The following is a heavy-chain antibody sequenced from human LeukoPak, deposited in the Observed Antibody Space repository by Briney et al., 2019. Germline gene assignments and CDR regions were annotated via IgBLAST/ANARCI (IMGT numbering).Heavy chain of an antibody. CDR1: GGSISSDY. D-gene: IGHD5-24*01. CDR2: IYYSGSA. V-gene: IGHV4-59*01. J-gene: IGHJ6*02. CDR3: ARDPEMATPYYYGMDV. Sequence: PSETLSLTCTVSGGSISSDYWNWIRQPPGKGLEGIGYIYYSGSATYNPSLNNRVTISVDTSKTPFSLRLSSVPPADTAVYYCARDPEMATPYYYGMDVWGQGTTVTVS.